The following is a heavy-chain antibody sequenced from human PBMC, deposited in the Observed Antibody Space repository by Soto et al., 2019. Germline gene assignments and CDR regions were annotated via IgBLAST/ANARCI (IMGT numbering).Heavy chain of an antibody. J-gene: IGHJ4*02. CDR3: ARSTYYAGFDY. V-gene: IGHV4-59*01. Sequence: KTSETLSLTCTVSGGFISSYYWSWIRQLLGKGLEWIGYIYYSGSTNYNPSLKSRVTISVDTSKNQFSLKLSSVTAADTAVYYCARSTYYAGFDYWGQGTLVTVSS. CDR2: IYYSGST. D-gene: IGHD2-2*01. CDR1: GGFISSYY.